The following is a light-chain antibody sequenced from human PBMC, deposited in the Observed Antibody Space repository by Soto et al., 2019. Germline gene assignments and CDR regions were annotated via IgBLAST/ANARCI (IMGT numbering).Light chain of an antibody. Sequence: EIVLTQSPGTLSLSPGERATLSCRASQSVSSNYLAWYQQKSGQAPRLLIYGASSRATGIPDRFSGSGSGTDFTHPLSKLESEDFAVYYCQQYGNSPYAFGQGTELEI. CDR3: QQYGNSPYA. V-gene: IGKV3-20*01. CDR1: QSVSSNY. J-gene: IGKJ2*01. CDR2: GAS.